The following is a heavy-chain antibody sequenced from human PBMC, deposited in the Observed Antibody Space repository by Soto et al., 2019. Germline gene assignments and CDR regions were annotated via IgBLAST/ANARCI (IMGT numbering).Heavy chain of an antibody. D-gene: IGHD6-6*01. CDR2: IYYSGST. CDR1: GGSISSGGYY. J-gene: IGHJ3*02. Sequence: QVQLQESGPGLVKPSQTLSLTCTVSGGSISSGGYYWSWIRQHPGKGQEWIGYIYYSGSTYYNPSLKSRVTISVDTSKNQFSLKLSSVTAADTAVYYCARARLQLHDAFDIWGQGTMVTVSS. CDR3: ARARLQLHDAFDI. V-gene: IGHV4-31*03.